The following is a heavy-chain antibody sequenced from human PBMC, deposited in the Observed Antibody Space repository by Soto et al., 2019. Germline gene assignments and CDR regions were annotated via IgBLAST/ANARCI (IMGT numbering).Heavy chain of an antibody. Sequence: GASVKVSCKASGGTFSSYSINWVRQAPGQGLEWMGGIIPIFATADYAQKFQGRVTVTADESTSTAYMELSSLRSEDTAVYYCAYSSTPFDYWGQGTLVTVSS. CDR2: IIPIFATA. J-gene: IGHJ4*02. D-gene: IGHD6-13*01. CDR3: AYSSTPFDY. V-gene: IGHV1-69*13. CDR1: GGTFSSYS.